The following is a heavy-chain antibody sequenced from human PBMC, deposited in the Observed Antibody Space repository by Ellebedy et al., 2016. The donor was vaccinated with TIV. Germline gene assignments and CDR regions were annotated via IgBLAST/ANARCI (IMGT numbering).Heavy chain of an antibody. CDR1: GFTFNSYG. D-gene: IGHD3-16*02. CDR3: AKDGGSGVWGSYRYYDY. J-gene: IGHJ4*02. V-gene: IGHV3-30*18. Sequence: GESLKISCAASGFTFNSYGMHWVRQAPGKGLEWVAVILYDGSNKYYADSVKGRFTISRDISKNTLYLQMNSLRAEDTAVYYCAKDGGSGVWGSYRYYDYWGQGTLVTVSS. CDR2: ILYDGSNK.